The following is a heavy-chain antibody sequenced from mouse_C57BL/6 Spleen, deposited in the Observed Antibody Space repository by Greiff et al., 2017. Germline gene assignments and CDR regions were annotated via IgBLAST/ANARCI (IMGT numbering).Heavy chain of an antibody. CDR2: IYPGDGDT. J-gene: IGHJ2*01. D-gene: IGHD1-1*02. V-gene: IGHV1-82*01. CDR3: ARNYGKDLKYFDY. Sequence: VQLQQSGPELVKPGASVKISCKASGYAFSSSWMNWVKQRPGKGLEWIGRIYPGDGDTNYNGKFKGKATLTADKSSSTAYMQLSSLTSEDSAVYFCARNYGKDLKYFDYWGQGTTLTVSS. CDR1: GYAFSSSW.